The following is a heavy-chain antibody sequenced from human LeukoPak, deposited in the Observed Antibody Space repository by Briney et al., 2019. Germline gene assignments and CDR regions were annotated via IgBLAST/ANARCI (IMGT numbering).Heavy chain of an antibody. CDR2: INPSGGST. CDR1: GYTFTSYY. V-gene: IGHV1-46*01. CDR3: ARDHYYDSSGYYEGYFDY. Sequence: ASVKVSCKASGYTFTSYYRHWVRQAPGQGLEWMGIINPSGGSTSYAQKFQGRVTMTRDTSTSTVYMELSSLRSEDTAVYYCARDHYYDSSGYYEGYFDYWGQGTLVTVSS. D-gene: IGHD3-22*01. J-gene: IGHJ4*02.